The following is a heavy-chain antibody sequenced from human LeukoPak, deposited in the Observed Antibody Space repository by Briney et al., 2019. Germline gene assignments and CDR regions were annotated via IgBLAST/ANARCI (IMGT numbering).Heavy chain of an antibody. V-gene: IGHV3-7*01. Sequence: GGSLRLSCAASGFIFSSYWMAWVRQAPGKGLEWVANIKEDGSDKNYVDSVKGRFTISRDNAKNSLYLQMNSLRAEDTAVYYCARDAGYGYDRIDYWGQGTQVTVSS. D-gene: IGHD5-18*01. J-gene: IGHJ4*02. CDR2: IKEDGSDK. CDR1: GFIFSSYW. CDR3: ARDAGYGYDRIDY.